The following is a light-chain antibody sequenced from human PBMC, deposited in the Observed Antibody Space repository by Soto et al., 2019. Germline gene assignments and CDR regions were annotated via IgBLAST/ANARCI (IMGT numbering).Light chain of an antibody. Sequence: NHSPSTLSGSVADRVTITFRASQTISSWLAWYQQKPGKAPKLLIYKASTLKSGVPSRFSGSGSGTEFTLTISSLQPDDFATYYCKQYDTYWTCGQGSKGDIK. J-gene: IGKJ1*01. CDR1: QTISSW. V-gene: IGKV1-5*03. CDR3: KQYDTYWT. CDR2: KAS.